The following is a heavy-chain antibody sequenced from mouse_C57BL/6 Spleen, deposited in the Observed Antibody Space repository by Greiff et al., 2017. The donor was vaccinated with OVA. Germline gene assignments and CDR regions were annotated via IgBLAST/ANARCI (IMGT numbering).Heavy chain of an antibody. J-gene: IGHJ1*03. V-gene: IGHV3-6*01. CDR1: GYSITSGYY. Sequence: EVKLQESGPGLVKPSQSLSLTCSVTGYSITSGYYWNWIRQFPGNKLEWMGYISYDGSNNYNPSLKNRISITRDTSKNQFFLKLNSVTTEDTATYYCARAGSSYRNWYFDVWGTGTTVTVSS. D-gene: IGHD1-1*01. CDR2: ISYDGSN. CDR3: ARAGSSYRNWYFDV.